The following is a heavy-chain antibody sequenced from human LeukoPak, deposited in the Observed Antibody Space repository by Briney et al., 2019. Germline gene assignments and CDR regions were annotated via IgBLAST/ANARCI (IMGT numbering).Heavy chain of an antibody. D-gene: IGHD2-2*01. J-gene: IGHJ5*02. CDR3: ARDLEGCSSTSCYGLRFDP. CDR1: GYTFTGYY. Sequence: ASVKVSFKSSGYTFTGYYMHWVRQAPGQGLEWMGWINPNSGGTNYAQKFQGRVTMTRDTSISTAYMELSRLKSDDTAVYYCARDLEGCSSTSCYGLRFDPWGQGTLVTVSS. V-gene: IGHV1-2*02. CDR2: INPNSGGT.